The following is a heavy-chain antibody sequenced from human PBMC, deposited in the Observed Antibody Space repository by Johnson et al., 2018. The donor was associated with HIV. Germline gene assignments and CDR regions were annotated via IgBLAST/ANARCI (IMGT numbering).Heavy chain of an antibody. V-gene: IGHV3-7*01. CDR2: IKQDGSEK. Sequence: VQLVESGGGLVQPGGSLRLSCAASGFTFSSYWMSWVRQAPGKGLEWVANIKQDGSEKSYVESVKGRFTISRDNSQNTLLVQMNSLRPEDTAVYYCAKESETYGGNIGFEHPFDIWGQGTMVTVSS. D-gene: IGHD4-23*01. J-gene: IGHJ3*02. CDR3: AKESETYGGNIGFEHPFDI. CDR1: GFTFSSYW.